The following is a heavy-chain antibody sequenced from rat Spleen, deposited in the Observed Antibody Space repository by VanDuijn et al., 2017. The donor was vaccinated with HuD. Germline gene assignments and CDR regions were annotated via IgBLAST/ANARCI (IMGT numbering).Heavy chain of an antibody. V-gene: IGHV3-1*01. J-gene: IGHJ2*01. CDR2: ISYSDNT. Sequence: EVQLQESGPGLVKPSQSFSLTCSVTGYSITSNYWGWIRKFPGNKMEWMGYISYSDNTSYNPSLKSRISIARDTSKNQFFLQLNSVTTADTATSCCAKWGTPYYDYWGQGVMVTVSS. CDR3: AKWGTPYYDY. D-gene: IGHD4-3*01. CDR1: GYSITSNY.